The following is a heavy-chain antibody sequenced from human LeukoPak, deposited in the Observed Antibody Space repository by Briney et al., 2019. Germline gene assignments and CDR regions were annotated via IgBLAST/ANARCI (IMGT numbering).Heavy chain of an antibody. J-gene: IGHJ4*02. CDR3: ARHYYDSSGLIY. CDR2: IRYDGSNK. D-gene: IGHD3-22*01. Sequence: GGSLRLSCAASGFTFSSYGMHWVRQAPGKGLEWVAFIRYDGSNKYYADSVKGRFTISRDNSKNTLYLQMNSLRAEDTAVYYCARHYYDSSGLIYWGQGTLVTVSS. V-gene: IGHV3-30*02. CDR1: GFTFSSYG.